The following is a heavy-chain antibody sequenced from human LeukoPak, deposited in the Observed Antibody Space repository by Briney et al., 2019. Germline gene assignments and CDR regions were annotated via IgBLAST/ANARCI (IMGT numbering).Heavy chain of an antibody. V-gene: IGHV3-30*04. Sequence: PGGSLRLSCAASGFTFSSCAMHWVRQAPGKGLEWVAVISYDGSNKYYADSVKGRFTISRDNSKNTLYLQMNSLRAEDTAVYCCARDGVLGYCTNGVCYYFDYWGQGTLVTVSS. CDR3: ARDGVLGYCTNGVCYYFDY. CDR1: GFTFSSCA. D-gene: IGHD2-8*01. CDR2: ISYDGSNK. J-gene: IGHJ4*02.